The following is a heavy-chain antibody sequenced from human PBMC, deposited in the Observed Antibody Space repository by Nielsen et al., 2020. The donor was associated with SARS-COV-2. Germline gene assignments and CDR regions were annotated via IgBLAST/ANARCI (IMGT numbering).Heavy chain of an antibody. J-gene: IGHJ6*02. CDR2: INWNGGST. V-gene: IGHV3-20*01. Sequence: GESLKISCAASGFTFDDYGMSWVRQAPGKGLEWVSGINWNGGSTGYADSVKGRFTISRDNAKNSLYLQMNSLRAEDTALYHCASTYYDILTGSGGMDVWGQGTTVTVSS. CDR3: ASTYYDILTGSGGMDV. CDR1: GFTFDDYG. D-gene: IGHD3-9*01.